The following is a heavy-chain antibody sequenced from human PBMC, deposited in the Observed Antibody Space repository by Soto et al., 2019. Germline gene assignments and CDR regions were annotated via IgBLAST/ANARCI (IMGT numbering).Heavy chain of an antibody. D-gene: IGHD6-19*01. CDR2: ISYDGSNK. Sequence: QVQLVESGGGVVQPGRSLRLSCAASGFTFSSYGMHWVRQAPGTGLEWVAVISYDGSNKYYADSVKGRFTISRDNSKTTLYLQMNSLRAEDTAVYYCAKDFSGWYGSSDYGFWGQGTLVIVSS. CDR1: GFTFSSYG. V-gene: IGHV3-30*18. J-gene: IGHJ4*02. CDR3: AKDFSGWYGSSDYGF.